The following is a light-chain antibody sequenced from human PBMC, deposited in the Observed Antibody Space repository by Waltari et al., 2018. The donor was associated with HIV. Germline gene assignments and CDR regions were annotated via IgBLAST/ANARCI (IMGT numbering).Light chain of an antibody. Sequence: SYVLTQPPSLSASPGQTARITCSGDALLMQSGYGYQQKPGQAPVLVIYKDSERSPGLPERFSGSSSGTTVTLTISGAQAEDEAAYFCQSTDRSGSYIIFGGGTKLTVL. CDR1: ALLMQS. CDR2: KDS. J-gene: IGLJ2*01. CDR3: QSTDRSGSYII. V-gene: IGLV3-25*03.